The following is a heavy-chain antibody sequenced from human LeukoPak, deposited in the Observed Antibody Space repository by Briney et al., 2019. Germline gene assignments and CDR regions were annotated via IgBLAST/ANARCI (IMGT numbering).Heavy chain of an antibody. CDR2: INHSGST. Sequence: PSETLSLTCAVYGGSFSGYYWSWIRQPPGKGLEWIGEINHSGSTNYNPSLKSRVTISVDTSKNQFSLKLSSVTAADTAVYYRARGIRFTMVRGVIDDAFDIWGQGTMVTVSS. J-gene: IGHJ3*02. D-gene: IGHD3-10*01. CDR1: GGSFSGYY. V-gene: IGHV4-34*01. CDR3: ARGIRFTMVRGVIDDAFDI.